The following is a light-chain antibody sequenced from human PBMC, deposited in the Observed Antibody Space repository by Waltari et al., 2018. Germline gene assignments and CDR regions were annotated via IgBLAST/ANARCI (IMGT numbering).Light chain of an antibody. CDR3: QQYYSYPVT. V-gene: IGKV1-8*01. J-gene: IGKJ1*01. Sequence: AIRITQSPSSLSASTGDRVTITCRASQGISSYLAWYQQKPGKAPKLLIYAASTLQSGVPSMFSGSGSGTDFTLTISCLQSEDFATYYCQQYYSYPVTFGQGTKVEIK. CDR2: AAS. CDR1: QGISSY.